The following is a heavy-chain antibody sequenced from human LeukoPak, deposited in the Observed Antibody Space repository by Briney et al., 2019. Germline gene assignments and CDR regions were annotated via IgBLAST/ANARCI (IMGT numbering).Heavy chain of an antibody. V-gene: IGHV3-53*01. CDR3: ASILYG. D-gene: IGHD2/OR15-2a*01. J-gene: IGHJ4*02. CDR1: GFTVSTYS. CDR2: FSSGDRT. Sequence: GGSLRLSCAASGFTVSTYSMSWVRQAPGKGLEWVATFSSGDRTSYADSVKGRFTISRDTSQNTVYLQMNSLRDEDTALYYCASILYGWGQGTLVTVSS.